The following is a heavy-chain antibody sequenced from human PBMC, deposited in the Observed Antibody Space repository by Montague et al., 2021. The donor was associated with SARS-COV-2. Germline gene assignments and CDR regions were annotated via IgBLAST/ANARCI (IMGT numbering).Heavy chain of an antibody. CDR2: VYFSGTA. J-gene: IGHJ4*02. CDR3: ARRPSSGWSFDY. D-gene: IGHD6-19*01. CDR1: AGSINNHY. V-gene: IGHV4-59*08. Sequence: SETLSLTCTVSAGSINNHYWSWIRQTPGKELAWSAYVYFSGTASYNPSLKSRVTISVDTSRNQFSLQLTSVTAADTAVYYCARRPSSGWSFDYWGQGTQVSVSS.